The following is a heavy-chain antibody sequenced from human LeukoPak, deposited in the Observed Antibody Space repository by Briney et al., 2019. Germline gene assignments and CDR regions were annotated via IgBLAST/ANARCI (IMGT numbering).Heavy chain of an antibody. J-gene: IGHJ4*02. Sequence: SETLSLTCTVSGGSISSYYWSWIRQPPGKGLEWIGYIYYSGSTNYNPSLKSRVTISVDTSKNQFSLKLSSVTAADTAVYYCARLLEYSSSSFDYWGQGTLVTVSS. CDR2: IYYSGST. CDR1: GGSISSYY. D-gene: IGHD6-6*01. V-gene: IGHV4-59*08. CDR3: ARLLEYSSSSFDY.